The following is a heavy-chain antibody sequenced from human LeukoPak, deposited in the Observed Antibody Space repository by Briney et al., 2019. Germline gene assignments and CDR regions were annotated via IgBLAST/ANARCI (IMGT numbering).Heavy chain of an antibody. CDR2: ISYDGSNK. CDR1: GFTFSSYG. CDR3: AKDRTLLWFGEFVFDY. J-gene: IGHJ4*02. D-gene: IGHD3-10*01. V-gene: IGHV3-30*18. Sequence: GRSLRLSCAASGFTFSSYGMHWVRQAPGKGLEWVAVISYDGSNKYYADSVKGRFTISRDNSKNTLYLQMNSLRAEDTAVYYCAKDRTLLWFGEFVFDYWGREPWSPSPQ.